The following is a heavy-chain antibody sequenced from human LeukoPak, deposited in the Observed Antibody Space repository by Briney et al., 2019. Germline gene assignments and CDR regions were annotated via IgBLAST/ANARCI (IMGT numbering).Heavy chain of an antibody. CDR3: ARLWPPIVVVPAAIGWFDP. Sequence: PSETLSLTCAVYGGSFSGYYWSWIRQPPGKGLEWIGEINHSGSTNYNPSLKSRVTISVDTSKNQFSLKLGSVTAADTAVYYCARLWPPIVVVPAAIGWFDPWGQGTLVTVSS. D-gene: IGHD2-2*02. CDR1: GGSFSGYY. CDR2: INHSGST. J-gene: IGHJ5*02. V-gene: IGHV4-34*01.